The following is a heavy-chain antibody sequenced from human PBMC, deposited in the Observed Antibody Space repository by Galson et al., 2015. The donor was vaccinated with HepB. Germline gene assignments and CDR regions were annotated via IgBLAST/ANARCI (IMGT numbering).Heavy chain of an antibody. CDR3: ARAGRSRHGMDV. J-gene: IGHJ6*02. CDR1: GGTFSSYA. V-gene: IGHV1-69*13. D-gene: IGHD2-15*01. CDR2: IIPIFGIA. Sequence: SVTVSCKASGGTFSSYAISWVRQAPGQGLEWMGGIIPIFGIANYAQKFQGRVTITADESTSTAYMELSSLRSEDTAVYYCARAGRSRHGMDVWGQGTTVTVSS.